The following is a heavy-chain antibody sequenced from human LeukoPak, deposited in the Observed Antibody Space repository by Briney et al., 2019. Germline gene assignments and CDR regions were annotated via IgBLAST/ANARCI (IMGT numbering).Heavy chain of an antibody. CDR1: GGSISSSSYY. V-gene: IGHV4-39*01. D-gene: IGHD5-18*01. CDR2: IYSSGST. Sequence: SETLSLTCTVYGGSISSSSYYWGWIRQPPGKGLDWIVSIYSSGSTYYNPSLKSRVTISVDTTKNQFALTLSSVTAADTDGYYCATNEWTGYNLEYWGQGTLVPVSS. J-gene: IGHJ4*02. CDR3: ATNEWTGYNLEY.